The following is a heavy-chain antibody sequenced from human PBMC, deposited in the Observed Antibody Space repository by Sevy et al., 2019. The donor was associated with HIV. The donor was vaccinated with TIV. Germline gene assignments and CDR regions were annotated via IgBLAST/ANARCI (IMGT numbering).Heavy chain of an antibody. D-gene: IGHD6-13*01. CDR2: IRQDGSEK. CDR1: GFTFRNFW. J-gene: IGHJ6*02. V-gene: IGHV3-7*01. Sequence: GGSLRLSCAVSGFTFRNFWMSWVRQAPGKGLEWVANIRQDGSEKYYVDSVRGRFTISRDNAKNSLFLQLNSLRAEDTAVYYCARERVRNSSWGSRSWDYYYGMDVWGQGTTVTVSS. CDR3: ARERVRNSSWGSRSWDYYYGMDV.